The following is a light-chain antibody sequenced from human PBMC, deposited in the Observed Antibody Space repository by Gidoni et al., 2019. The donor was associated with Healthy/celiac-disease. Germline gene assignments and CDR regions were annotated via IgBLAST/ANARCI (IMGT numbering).Light chain of an antibody. J-gene: IGKJ1*01. V-gene: IGKV1-5*01. CDR1: QSISSW. CDR3: QEYNSYWT. Sequence: DIQMTQSTSTLSASVGDRVTITCRASQSISSWLAWYQQKPGKAPKLLIYDASSLESGVPSRFSGSGSGTEFTLTISSLQHDDFANYYCQEYNSYWTFGQGTKVEIK. CDR2: DAS.